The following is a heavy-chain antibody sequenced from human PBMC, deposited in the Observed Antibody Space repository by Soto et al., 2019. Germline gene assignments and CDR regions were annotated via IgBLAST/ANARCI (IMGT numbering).Heavy chain of an antibody. J-gene: IGHJ4*02. V-gene: IGHV3-48*01. Sequence: PGGSLRLSCAASGLTFRNYGMNWVRQAPGKGLEWVSYIGIGSSTTYYADSVKGRFTISRDNAKNSLYLQMNSLRAEDTAVYYCASQSSEWLLFASWGQGTLVTVSS. CDR2: IGIGSSTT. CDR1: GLTFRNYG. D-gene: IGHD5-12*01. CDR3: ASQSSEWLLFAS.